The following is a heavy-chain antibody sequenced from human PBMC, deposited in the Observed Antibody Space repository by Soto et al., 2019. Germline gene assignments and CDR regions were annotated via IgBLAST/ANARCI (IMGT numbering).Heavy chain of an antibody. J-gene: IGHJ6*02. Sequence: SQTLSLTCVGSGDTVSSNSVAWNWVRQSPSRGLEWLGRTYYRSRWYSDYAVSVRSRIDINADTSKNQVSLQLNSVTPEDTAVYYCARSEEDSDYYYYGMDVWGQGTTVAVS. CDR1: GDTVSSNSVA. V-gene: IGHV6-1*01. CDR3: ARSEEDSDYYYYGMDV. CDR2: TYYRSRWYS. D-gene: IGHD2-15*01.